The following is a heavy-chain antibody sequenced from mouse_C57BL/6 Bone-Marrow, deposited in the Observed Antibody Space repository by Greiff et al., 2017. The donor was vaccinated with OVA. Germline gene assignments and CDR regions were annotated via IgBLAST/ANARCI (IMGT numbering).Heavy chain of an antibody. CDR2: IYPRSGNT. J-gene: IGHJ1*03. V-gene: IGHV1-81*01. D-gene: IGHD2-4*01. CDR3: ARRLRRGYFDV. CDR1: GYTFTSYG. Sequence: VKLVESGAELARPGASVKLSCKASGYTFTSYGISWVKQRTGQGLEWIGEIYPRSGNTYYNEKFKGKATLTADKSSSTAYMELRSLTSEDSAVYFCARRLRRGYFDVWGTGTTDTVSS.